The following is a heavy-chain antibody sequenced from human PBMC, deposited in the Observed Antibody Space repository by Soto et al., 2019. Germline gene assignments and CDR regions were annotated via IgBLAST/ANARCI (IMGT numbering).Heavy chain of an antibody. CDR2: IKYDGNEK. CDR3: ARVRYYDRNFDY. V-gene: IGHV3-7*05. Sequence: PGGSLRLSSTASGFNFINYWMTWVRQAPEKGLEWVAIIKYDGNEKYYVDPVKGRFPISRDNARNSVYLQMNRLRAEDTVVYDCARVRYYDRNFDYWGKGTLVTVSS. D-gene: IGHD3-16*01. J-gene: IGHJ4*02. CDR1: GFNFINYW.